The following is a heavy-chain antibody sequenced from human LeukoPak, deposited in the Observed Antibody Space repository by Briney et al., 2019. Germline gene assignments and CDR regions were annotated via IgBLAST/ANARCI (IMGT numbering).Heavy chain of an antibody. D-gene: IGHD5-12*01. CDR3: ARLRVTGYGPDN. V-gene: IGHV3-7*01. J-gene: IGHJ4*02. CDR1: GFTFSTYW. CDR2: INHDGRDK. Sequence: GGSLRLSCAASGFTFSTYWMTWVRRAPGKGLEWVAHINHDGRDKYYVRSVKGRFTISRANGKNSLYLQMNSLRAEDTAVYYCARLRVTGYGPDNWGQGTLVTVSS.